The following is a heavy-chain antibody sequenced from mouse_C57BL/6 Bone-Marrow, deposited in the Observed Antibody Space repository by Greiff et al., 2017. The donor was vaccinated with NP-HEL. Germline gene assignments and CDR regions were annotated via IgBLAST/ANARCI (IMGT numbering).Heavy chain of an antibody. CDR3: ARGDYYYGTGFAY. CDR2: IYPRSGNN. Sequence: VQLQESGAELARPGASVKLSCKASGYTFTSYGISWVKQRTGQGLEWIGAIYPRSGNNYYNEKFKGKATLTADKSSSTAYMELRSLTSEDSAVYFCARGDYYYGTGFAYWGQGTLVTVSA. D-gene: IGHD1-1*01. J-gene: IGHJ3*01. V-gene: IGHV1-81*01. CDR1: GYTFTSYG.